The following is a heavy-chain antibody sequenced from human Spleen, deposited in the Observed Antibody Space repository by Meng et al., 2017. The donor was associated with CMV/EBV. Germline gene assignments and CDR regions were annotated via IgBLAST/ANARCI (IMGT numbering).Heavy chain of an antibody. D-gene: IGHD2-2*01. CDR3: ARKRGYCSSTSCENYYYYGMDV. Sequence: GESLKISCAASGFTFSSYEMNWVRQAPGKGLEWVSYISSSGSTIYYADSVKGRFTISRDNAKNSLYLQMNSLRAEDTAVYYCARKRGYCSSTSCENYYYYGMDVWGQGTTVTVPS. CDR2: ISSSGSTI. CDR1: GFTFSSYE. V-gene: IGHV3-48*03. J-gene: IGHJ6*02.